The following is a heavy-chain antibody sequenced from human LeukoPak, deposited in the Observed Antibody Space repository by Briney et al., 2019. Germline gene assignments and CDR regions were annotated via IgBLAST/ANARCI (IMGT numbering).Heavy chain of an antibody. CDR1: GGSISSSSYY. J-gene: IGHJ3*02. CDR2: IYYSGST. V-gene: IGHV4-61*05. D-gene: IGHD3-10*01. CDR3: ARAVGFGDLRHALDI. Sequence: SETLSLTCTVSGGSISSSSYYWSWIRQPPGKGLEWIGYIYYSGSTNYNPSLKSRVTMSVDTSENQFSLKLSSVTAADTAVYYCARAVGFGDLRHALDIWGQGTMVTVSS.